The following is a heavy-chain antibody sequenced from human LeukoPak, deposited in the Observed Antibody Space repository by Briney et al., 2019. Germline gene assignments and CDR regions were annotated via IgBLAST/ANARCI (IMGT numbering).Heavy chain of an antibody. CDR3: ARDRSSSTSSWLRGWFDP. CDR2: ISAYNGNT. D-gene: IGHD2-2*01. Sequence: ASVKVSCKASGYTFTSYGISWVRQAPGQGLEWMGWISAYNGNTNYAQKLQGRVTMTTDTSTSTAYMELRSLRSDDTAVYYCARDRSSSTSSWLRGWFDPWGQGTLVTVSS. J-gene: IGHJ5*02. CDR1: GYTFTSYG. V-gene: IGHV1-18*01.